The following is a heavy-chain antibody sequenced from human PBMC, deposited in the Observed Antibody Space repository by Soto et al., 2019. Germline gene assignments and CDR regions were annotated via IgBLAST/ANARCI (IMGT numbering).Heavy chain of an antibody. Sequence: NPGGSLRLSCAASGFSFSTTWMSWVRQAPGKGLEWTGRIKSKNNGGTTDYAAPVKGRFTISRDDSTDAMYLEMNSLKSEDTAVYYCTTEEYCSGRSCIKYWGQGTLVTVSS. V-gene: IGHV3-15*01. D-gene: IGHD2-15*01. CDR2: IKSKNNGGTT. J-gene: IGHJ4*02. CDR1: GFSFSTTW. CDR3: TTEEYCSGRSCIKY.